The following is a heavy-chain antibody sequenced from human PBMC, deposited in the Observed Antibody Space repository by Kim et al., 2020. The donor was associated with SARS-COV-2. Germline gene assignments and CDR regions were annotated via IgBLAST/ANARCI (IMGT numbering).Heavy chain of an antibody. D-gene: IGHD4-4*01. V-gene: IGHV3-20*04. CDR2: INWNGENA. Sequence: GGSLRLSCTASGFSFDTSGMTWIRQIPGKGLEWVSNINWNGENAGYADSVKGRFTISRDNAKRSLFLQMNILTAEDTAIYYCAKGRYNDYSDWGQGVLVTVSS. J-gene: IGHJ4*02. CDR3: AKGRYNDYSD. CDR1: GFSFDTSG.